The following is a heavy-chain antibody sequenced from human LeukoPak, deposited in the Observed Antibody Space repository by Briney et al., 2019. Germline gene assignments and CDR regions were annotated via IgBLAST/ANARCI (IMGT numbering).Heavy chain of an antibody. Sequence: ASVKVSCKASGYTFTGYYMHWVRQAPGQGLEWMVWTNPNSGGTNYAQKFQGRVTMTRDTSISTAYMELSRLRSGDTAVYYCARARTTGTTDDAFDIWGQGTMVTVSS. CDR1: GYTFTGYY. CDR3: ARARTTGTTDDAFDI. D-gene: IGHD1-1*01. CDR2: TNPNSGGT. V-gene: IGHV1-2*02. J-gene: IGHJ3*02.